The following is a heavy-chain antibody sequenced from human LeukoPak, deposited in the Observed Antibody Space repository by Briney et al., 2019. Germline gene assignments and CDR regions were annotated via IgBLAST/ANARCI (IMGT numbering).Heavy chain of an antibody. CDR1: GFTFSSYFW. Sequence: TGGSLRLSCAASGFTFSSYFWMHWVRQAPGKGLVWVSRIKSDGSSSTYADSVKDRFIISRDNSKNTLYLQMNSLRAEDTATYYCARPYGDYARGALDIWGQGTMVTVSS. CDR2: IKSDGSSS. J-gene: IGHJ3*02. CDR3: ARPYGDYARGALDI. V-gene: IGHV3-74*01. D-gene: IGHD4-17*01.